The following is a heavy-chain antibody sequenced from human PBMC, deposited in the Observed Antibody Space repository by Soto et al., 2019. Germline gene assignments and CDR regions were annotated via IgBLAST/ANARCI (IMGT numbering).Heavy chain of an antibody. CDR1: GFTFSSYG. V-gene: IGHV3-30*18. CDR3: AKGHESWIQLWLVDY. J-gene: IGHJ4*02. Sequence: QVQLVESGGGVVQPGRSLRLSCAASGFTFSSYGMYWVRQAPGKGLEWVAVISYDGSNKYYADSVKGRFTISRDNSKNTLYLQMNSLRAEDTAVYYCAKGHESWIQLWLVDYWGQGTLVTVSS. CDR2: ISYDGSNK. D-gene: IGHD5-18*01.